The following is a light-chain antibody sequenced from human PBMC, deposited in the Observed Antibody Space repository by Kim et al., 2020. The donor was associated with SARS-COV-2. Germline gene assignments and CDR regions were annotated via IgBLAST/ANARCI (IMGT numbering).Light chain of an antibody. V-gene: IGKV1-5*03. CDR2: KAS. CDR1: QSISNN. Sequence: DIQMTQSPSTLSASVGTRVTITCRASQSISNNLAWYQQKPGKAPKVLIYKASSLESGVPPRFSGSGSGTEFTLTISSLQPDDFATYYCQHYNGYPLTFGGGTKLEI. CDR3: QHYNGYPLT. J-gene: IGKJ4*01.